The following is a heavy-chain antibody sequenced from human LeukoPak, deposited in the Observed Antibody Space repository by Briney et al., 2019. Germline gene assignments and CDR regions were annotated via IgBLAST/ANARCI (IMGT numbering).Heavy chain of an antibody. D-gene: IGHD6-6*01. Sequence: GGSLRLSCAASGFTFGDYYMSWIRQAPGKGLEWVSYISGSSGTICYADSVKGRFTISRDNAENSLYLQLNSLRAEDTAVYYCARRAARSPYFDYWGQGTLVTVSS. V-gene: IGHV3-11*04. CDR1: GFTFGDYY. CDR2: ISGSSGTI. J-gene: IGHJ4*02. CDR3: ARRAARSPYFDY.